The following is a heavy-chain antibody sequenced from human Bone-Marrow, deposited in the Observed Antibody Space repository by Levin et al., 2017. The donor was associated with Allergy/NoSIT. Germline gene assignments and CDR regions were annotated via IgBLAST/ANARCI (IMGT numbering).Heavy chain of an antibody. CDR1: GFTFSSYN. V-gene: IGHV3-48*01. CDR3: ARAHGDFGSNWFDP. J-gene: IGHJ5*02. D-gene: IGHD4-17*01. CDR2: ITTTSNIV. Sequence: AASVKVSCAASGFTFSSYNMGWVRQAPGKGLEWISYITTTSNIVYYADSVRGRFTISRDNAKNSLFLHMNSLRAEDTAIYYCARAHGDFGSNWFDPWGQGTLVTVSS.